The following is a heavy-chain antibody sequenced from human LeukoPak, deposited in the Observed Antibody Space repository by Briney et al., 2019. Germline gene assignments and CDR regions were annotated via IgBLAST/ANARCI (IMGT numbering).Heavy chain of an antibody. CDR1: GFTFSNYN. CDR3: ASGCGGDCYSDAFEI. J-gene: IGHJ3*02. D-gene: IGHD2-21*02. V-gene: IGHV3-48*01. Sequence: GGSLRLSCAASGFTFSNYNVNWVRQAPGKGLEWVSYISTSSSTIYYADSVKGRFTISRDNAKNSLYLQMNSLRAEDTAVYYCASGCGGDCYSDAFEIWGQGTMVTVSS. CDR2: ISTSSSTI.